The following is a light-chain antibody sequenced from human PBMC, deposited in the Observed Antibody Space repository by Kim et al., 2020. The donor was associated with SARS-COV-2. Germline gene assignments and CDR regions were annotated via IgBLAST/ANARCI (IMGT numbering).Light chain of an antibody. J-gene: IGLJ2*01. V-gene: IGLV3-19*01. Sequence: SSELTQDPAVSVALGQTVRITCQGDSLRSYYASWYQQKPGQAPVLLIKSKNNRPSGVPDRFSGSSSGNTASLTITGAQAEDEADYYCYSRESSGNHHLVFGGGTKLTVL. CDR3: YSRESSGNHHLV. CDR1: SLRSYY. CDR2: SKN.